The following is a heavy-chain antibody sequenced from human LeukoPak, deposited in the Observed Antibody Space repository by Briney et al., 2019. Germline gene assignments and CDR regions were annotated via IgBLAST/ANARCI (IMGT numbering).Heavy chain of an antibody. Sequence: ASVNVSCKASGYSFTIHDINWVRQATGQGLEWMGWMNPNSGNTGYAQKFQDRVTMTRNTSISTAYLELSSLGSEDTAMYYCASALKRGSAGTLIDHWGQGTLVTVSS. D-gene: IGHD6-13*01. CDR3: ASALKRGSAGTLIDH. CDR2: MNPNSGNT. V-gene: IGHV1-8*01. CDR1: GYSFTIHD. J-gene: IGHJ4*02.